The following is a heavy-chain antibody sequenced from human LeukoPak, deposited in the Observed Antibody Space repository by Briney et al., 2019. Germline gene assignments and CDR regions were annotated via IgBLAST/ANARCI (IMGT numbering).Heavy chain of an antibody. CDR1: GGSISSYY. D-gene: IGHD3-22*01. CDR3: ARGSHYYDSTLETNWFDP. J-gene: IGHJ5*02. V-gene: IGHV4-4*07. Sequence: PSETLSLTCTVSGGSISSYYWTWIRQSAGKGLEWIGRIHPSGSTNYNPSLESRVTISVDTSKNQFSLKLSSVTAADTAVYYCARGSHYYDSTLETNWFDPWGQGTLVTVSS. CDR2: IHPSGST.